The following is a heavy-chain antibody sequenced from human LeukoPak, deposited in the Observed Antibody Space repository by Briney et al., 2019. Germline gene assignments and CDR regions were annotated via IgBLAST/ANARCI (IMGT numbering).Heavy chain of an antibody. Sequence: ASVKVSCKASGYTFIDYYIHWVRQAPGQGLEWMGWINPNSGGTNFAQEFQGRVTMTRDTSISTAYMELSRLRSDDTAVYYCARGYDGFDPWGQGTLVTVSS. J-gene: IGHJ5*02. CDR3: ARGYDGFDP. CDR2: INPNSGGT. V-gene: IGHV1-2*02. CDR1: GYTFIDYY. D-gene: IGHD3-22*01.